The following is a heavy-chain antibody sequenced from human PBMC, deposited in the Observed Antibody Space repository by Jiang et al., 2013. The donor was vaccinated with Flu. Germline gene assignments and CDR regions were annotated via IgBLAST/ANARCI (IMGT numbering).Heavy chain of an antibody. CDR3: ARRTRSTIFGVVISFGPFDP. Sequence: GSGLVKPSETLSLTCTVSGGSISSSSYYWGWIRQPPGKGLEWIGSIYYSGSTYYNPSLKSRVTISVDTSKNQFSLKLSSVTAADTAVYYCARRTRSTIFGVVISFGPFDPWGQGTLVTASS. V-gene: IGHV4-39*01. CDR2: IYYSGST. D-gene: IGHD3-3*01. J-gene: IGHJ5*02. CDR1: GGSISSSSYY.